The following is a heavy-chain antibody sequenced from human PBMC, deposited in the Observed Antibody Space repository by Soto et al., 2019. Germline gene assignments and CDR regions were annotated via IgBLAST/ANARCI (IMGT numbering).Heavy chain of an antibody. D-gene: IGHD4-17*01. Sequence: QLQLQESGPGLVKPSETLSLTCTVTGGSISXSHXXWGWIXQPPGKGLELIGSIFYSGTTYNNPSLNSRVTLSVDTSKNXFXLKLNSVTAADTAVYYCARYYGDYKNYFDYWGQGTLVTVSS. J-gene: IGHJ4*02. CDR2: IFYSGTT. CDR3: ARYYGDYKNYFDY. CDR1: GGSISXSHXX. V-gene: IGHV4-39*01.